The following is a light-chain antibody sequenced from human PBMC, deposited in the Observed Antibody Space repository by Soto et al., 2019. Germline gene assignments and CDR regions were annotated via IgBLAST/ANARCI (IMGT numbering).Light chain of an antibody. CDR2: GAS. Sequence: EIVLTQSPGTLSLSPVGIAILCYRASQSLSSNLAWYQQKPGQAPRLLIYGASSRATDIPDRFSGSGSGTDFTLTISRLETEDFAVYYCQHYGNSLTFGGGTKVDI. CDR1: QSLSSN. J-gene: IGKJ4*01. V-gene: IGKV3-20*01. CDR3: QHYGNSLT.